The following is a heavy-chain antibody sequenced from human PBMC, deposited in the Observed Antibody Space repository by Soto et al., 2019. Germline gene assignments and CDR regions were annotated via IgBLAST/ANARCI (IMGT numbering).Heavy chain of an antibody. Sequence: QVQLVESVGGVVQPGRSLRLSCAASGFTFSSYGMHWVRQAPGKWLDWVAVISYDGSNKYYADSVKGRFTISRDNSKNTLHLQMNSLRAEDTDVYYCAKAMTTVTTLYLDYWGERTLVTVSS. V-gene: IGHV3-30*18. CDR1: GFTFSSYG. CDR3: AKAMTTVTTLYLDY. CDR2: ISYDGSNK. J-gene: IGHJ4*02. D-gene: IGHD4-17*01.